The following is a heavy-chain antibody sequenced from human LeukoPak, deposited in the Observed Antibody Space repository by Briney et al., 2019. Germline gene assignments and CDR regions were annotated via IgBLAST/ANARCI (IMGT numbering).Heavy chain of an antibody. CDR2: TGDSDT. CDR1: GYRFSYYW. D-gene: IGHD3/OR15-3a*01. CDR3: ARHFGTGTPFDY. Sequence: GESLKISCQGSGYRFSYYWIAWVRQVPEKGLEWMGVTGDSDTRYSPSFEGQVTMSVDKSINTAYLQWSSLKASDTAMYYCARHFGTGTPFDYWGQGTLVTVSS. J-gene: IGHJ4*02. V-gene: IGHV5-51*01.